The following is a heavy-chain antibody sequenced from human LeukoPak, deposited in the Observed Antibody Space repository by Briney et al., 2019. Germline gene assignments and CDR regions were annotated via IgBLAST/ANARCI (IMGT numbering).Heavy chain of an antibody. Sequence: SVEASYKASVFTFTSSAVQWVRHPRGHRLEWIGWIVVGSGNTNYAQKFQERVTITRDMSTSTAYMELSSLRSEDTAVYYCAAGGSSSWYLMEHWGQGTLVTVSS. CDR2: IVVGSGNT. D-gene: IGHD6-13*01. V-gene: IGHV1-58*01. CDR1: VFTFTSSA. J-gene: IGHJ1*01. CDR3: AAGGSSSWYLMEH.